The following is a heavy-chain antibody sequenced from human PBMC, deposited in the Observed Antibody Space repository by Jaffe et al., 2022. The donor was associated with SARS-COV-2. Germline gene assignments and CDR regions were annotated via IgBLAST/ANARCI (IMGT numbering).Heavy chain of an antibody. CDR3: ARGSGYYSNWFDP. V-gene: IGHV4-39*01. J-gene: IGHJ5*02. D-gene: IGHD3-22*01. CDR2: IYYSGST. Sequence: QVQLQESGPGLLKPSETLSLTCTVSGGTISRSNYYWGWIRQPPGRGLEWIGNIYYSGSTYYNPSLKSRATISVDTSKNQFSLKLNSVTAADTAVYHCARGSGYYSNWFDPWGQGTLVTVSS. CDR1: GGTISRSNYY.